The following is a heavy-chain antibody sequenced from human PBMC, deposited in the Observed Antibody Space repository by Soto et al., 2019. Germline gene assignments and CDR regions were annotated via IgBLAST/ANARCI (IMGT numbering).Heavy chain of an antibody. D-gene: IGHD6-13*01. CDR1: GFTFSSYG. CDR2: IWYDGSNR. CDR3: ARDEKYSSMGRFDP. J-gene: IGHJ5*02. Sequence: PGGSLRLSCAASGFTFSSYGMHWVRQAPGKGLEWVAVIWYDGSNRYYADSVKGRFTISRDNSKNTLYLQMNSLRAEDTAVYYCARDEKYSSMGRFDPWGQGTLVTVSS. V-gene: IGHV3-33*01.